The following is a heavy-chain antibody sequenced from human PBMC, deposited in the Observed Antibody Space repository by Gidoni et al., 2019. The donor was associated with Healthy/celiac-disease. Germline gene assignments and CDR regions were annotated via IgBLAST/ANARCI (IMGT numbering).Heavy chain of an antibody. CDR3: ARQGYCSSTSCYTRSSYYYYGMDV. CDR1: GYSFTSYW. Sequence: EVQLVQSGAEVKKPGESLKISCTGSGYSFTSYWIGWVRQMPGKGLKWMGIIYPGDSDTRYSPSFQGQVTISADKSISTAYLQWSSLKASDTAMYYCARQGYCSSTSCYTRSSYYYYGMDVWGQGTTVTVSS. V-gene: IGHV5-51*01. J-gene: IGHJ6*02. CDR2: IYPGDSDT. D-gene: IGHD2-2*02.